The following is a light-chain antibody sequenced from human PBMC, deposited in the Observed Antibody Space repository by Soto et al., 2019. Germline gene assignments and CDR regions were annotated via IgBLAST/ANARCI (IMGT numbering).Light chain of an antibody. CDR3: CSYAGSSTSLPRV. V-gene: IGLV2-23*01. J-gene: IGLJ2*01. CDR2: EGS. CDR1: SSDVGSYNL. Sequence: QSALTQPASVSGSPGQSITISCTGTSSDVGSYNLVSWYQQHPGKAPKLMIYEGSKRPSGVSNRFSGSKSGNTASLTISGLQAEDEAYYYCCSYAGSSTSLPRVFSGGTKLTVL.